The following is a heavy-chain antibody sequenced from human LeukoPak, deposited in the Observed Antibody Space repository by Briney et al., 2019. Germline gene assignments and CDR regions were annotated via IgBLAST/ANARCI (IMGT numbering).Heavy chain of an antibody. CDR1: GGSFSGYY. D-gene: IGHD2-2*01. CDR3: ARSRSYCSSTSCSKHDFDC. V-gene: IGHV4-34*01. CDR2: INHSGST. J-gene: IGHJ4*02. Sequence: SETLSLTCAVYGGSFSGYYWSWIRQPPGKGLEWIGEINHSGSTNYNPSLKSRVTISVDTSKNQFSLKLSSVTAADTAVYYCARSRSYCSSTSCSKHDFDCWGQGTLVTVSS.